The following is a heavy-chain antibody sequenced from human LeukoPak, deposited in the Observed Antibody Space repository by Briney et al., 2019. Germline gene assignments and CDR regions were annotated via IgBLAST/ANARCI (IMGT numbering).Heavy chain of an antibody. CDR2: IYYSGST. CDR1: GGSISSYY. V-gene: IGHV4-59*01. CDR3: ARDYYDDYYYGMDV. D-gene: IGHD3-22*01. Sequence: SETLSLTCTVSGGSISSYYWSWIRQPPGKGLEWIGYIYYSGSTNYNPSLKSRVTISVDTSKNQFSLKLSSVTAADTAVYYCARDYYDDYYYGMDVWGQGTTVTVSS. J-gene: IGHJ6*02.